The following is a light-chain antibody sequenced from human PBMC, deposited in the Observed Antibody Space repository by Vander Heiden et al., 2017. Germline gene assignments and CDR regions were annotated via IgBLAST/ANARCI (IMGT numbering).Light chain of an antibody. CDR1: QSVSSY. V-gene: IGKV3-11*01. J-gene: IGKJ2*01. CDR2: DAS. Sequence: EIVLTQSPATLSLSPGDRATLPCRASQSVSSYLAWYQQKVGQAPRLLIYDASNRATGIPARFSGSGSGTGFTLTISSLEPEDFAVYYCQQRGNWPPMYTFGQGTKLEIK. CDR3: QQRGNWPPMYT.